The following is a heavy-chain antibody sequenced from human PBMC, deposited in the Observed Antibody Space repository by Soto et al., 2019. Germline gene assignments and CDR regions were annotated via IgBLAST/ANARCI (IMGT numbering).Heavy chain of an antibody. V-gene: IGHV1-69*13. J-gene: IGHJ6*02. CDR3: ARDQDGSGGSDYGMDV. D-gene: IGHD2-15*01. CDR2: IIPIFGTA. CDR1: GGTFSSYA. Sequence: RASVKVSCKASGGTFSSYAISWVRQAPGQGLEWMGGIIPIFGTANYAQKFQGRVTITADESTSTAYMELSSLRSEDTAVYYCARDQDGSGGSDYGMDVWGQGTTVTVSS.